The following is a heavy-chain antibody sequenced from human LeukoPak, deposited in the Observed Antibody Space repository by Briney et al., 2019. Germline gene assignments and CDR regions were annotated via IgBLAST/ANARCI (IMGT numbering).Heavy chain of an antibody. CDR3: AKKVGKSSGYYYGY. CDR1: GFTFSSYA. CDR2: ISASGGST. Sequence: GGSLRLSCAASGFTFSSYAMSWVRQAPGKGLGWVSAISASGGSTYYADSVKGRFTISRDNSMNTLYLQMNSLRAEDTAVYYCAKKVGKSSGYYYGYWGQGTLVTVSS. V-gene: IGHV3-23*01. J-gene: IGHJ4*02. D-gene: IGHD3-22*01.